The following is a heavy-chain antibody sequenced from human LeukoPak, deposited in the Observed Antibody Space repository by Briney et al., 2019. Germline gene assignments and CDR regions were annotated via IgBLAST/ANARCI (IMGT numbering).Heavy chain of an antibody. V-gene: IGHV3-74*01. CDR2: INSDGSST. CDR3: ARAYSSSWYED. CDR1: GFTFSTSW. J-gene: IGHJ4*02. Sequence: GGSLRLSCAASGFTFSTSWMNWVRQAPGKGLVWVSRINSDGSSTSYADSVKGRFTISRDNAKNTLYLQMNSLRAEDTAVYYCARAYSSSWYEDWGQGTLVTVSS. D-gene: IGHD6-13*01.